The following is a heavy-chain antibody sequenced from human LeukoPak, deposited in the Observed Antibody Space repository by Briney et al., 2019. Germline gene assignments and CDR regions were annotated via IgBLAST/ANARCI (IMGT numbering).Heavy chain of an antibody. CDR2: INHSGST. D-gene: IGHD4-17*01. CDR3: ARSTVTTHGMDV. CDR1: GGSFSGYY. J-gene: IGHJ6*02. V-gene: IGHV4-34*01. Sequence: SETLSLTCAVYGGSFSGYYWSWIRQPPGKGLEWIGEINHSGSTNYNPSLKSRVTISVDTSKNQFSLKLSSVTAADTAAYYCARSTVTTHGMDVWGQGTTVTVSS.